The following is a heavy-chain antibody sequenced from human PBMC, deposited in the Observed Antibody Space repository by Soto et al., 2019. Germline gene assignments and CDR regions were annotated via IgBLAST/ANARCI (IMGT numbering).Heavy chain of an antibody. V-gene: IGHV4-4*02. Sequence: SQTLSVTCAVSGGSISSSNVWTWVRQPPGKGLEWIGEIYHSGSTNYNPSLKSRVTISVDKSKNHLSIKLRSVTAADTAVYYCARCPRSIVEGGIDLWGKGIMVTVSS. CDR1: GGSISSSNV. D-gene: IGHD3-22*01. CDR2: IYHSGST. J-gene: IGHJ4*01. CDR3: ARCPRSIVEGGIDL.